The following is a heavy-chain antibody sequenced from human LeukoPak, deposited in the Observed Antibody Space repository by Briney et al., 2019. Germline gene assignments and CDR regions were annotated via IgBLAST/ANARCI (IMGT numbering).Heavy chain of an antibody. J-gene: IGHJ4*02. Sequence: PGGSLRLSCAGSGFTFSHYSTNWVRQAPGKGLEWVASFGSDLSFRSVADSLKGRFTISRDNAENSLYLHMNSLRAEDTAIYYCARVGDNTYGTGPFDYWGQGSLVTVSS. CDR1: GFTFSHYS. D-gene: IGHD5-18*01. V-gene: IGHV3-21*01. CDR2: FGSDLSFR. CDR3: ARVGDNTYGTGPFDY.